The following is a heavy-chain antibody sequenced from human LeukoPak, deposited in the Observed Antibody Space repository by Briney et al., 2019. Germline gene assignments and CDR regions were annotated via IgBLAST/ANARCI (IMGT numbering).Heavy chain of an antibody. V-gene: IGHV3-30*02. Sequence: PGGSLRLSCAASGFTFSSYGMHWVRQAPGKGLEWVAVIWYDGSNKYYADSVKGRFTISRDNSKNTLYLQMNSLRAEDTAVYYCANGHSSGPTTPFDYWGQGTLVTVSS. CDR1: GFTFSSYG. CDR2: IWYDGSNK. CDR3: ANGHSSGPTTPFDY. D-gene: IGHD6-19*01. J-gene: IGHJ4*02.